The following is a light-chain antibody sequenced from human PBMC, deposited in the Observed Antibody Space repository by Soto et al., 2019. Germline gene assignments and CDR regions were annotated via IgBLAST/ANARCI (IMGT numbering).Light chain of an antibody. CDR3: SSYTTTNTHV. V-gene: IGLV2-14*01. Sequence: QSALAQPASVSGSPGQSITISCTGTSSDVGGYSYVSWYQQHPGKAPKLMIYEVSDRPSGVSNRFSGSKSGNTASLTISGLQAEDEAHYYCSSYTTTNTHVFGTGTKVNV. J-gene: IGLJ1*01. CDR2: EVS. CDR1: SSDVGGYSY.